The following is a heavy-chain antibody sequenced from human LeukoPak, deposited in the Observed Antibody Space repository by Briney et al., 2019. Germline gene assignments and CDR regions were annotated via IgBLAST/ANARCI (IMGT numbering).Heavy chain of an antibody. J-gene: IGHJ4*02. CDR1: GITLSNYG. CDR3: AKRGVVIRVILVGFHKAAYYFDS. CDR2: ISDSGGRT. D-gene: IGHD3-22*01. Sequence: GGSLRLSCAVSGITLSNYGMSWVRQAPGEGLGWVAGISDSGGRTYYADSVKGRFTISRDNPKNTLYLQMNSLRAEDTAVYFCAKRGVVIRVILVGFHKAAYYFDSWGQGALVTVSS. V-gene: IGHV3-23*01.